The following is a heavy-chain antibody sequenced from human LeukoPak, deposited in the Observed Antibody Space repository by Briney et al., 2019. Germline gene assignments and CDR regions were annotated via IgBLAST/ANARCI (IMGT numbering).Heavy chain of an antibody. CDR2: ISYDGSNK. CDR3: AREGITMVRGVIITIWYFDL. D-gene: IGHD3-10*01. J-gene: IGHJ2*01. V-gene: IGHV3-30-3*01. CDR1: GFTFSSYA. Sequence: GGSLRLSCAASGFTFSSYAMHWVRQAPGKGLEWVAVISYDGSNKYYADSVKGRFTISRDNSKNTLYLQMNSLRAEDTAVYYCAREGITMVRGVIITIWYFDLWGRGTLVTVSS.